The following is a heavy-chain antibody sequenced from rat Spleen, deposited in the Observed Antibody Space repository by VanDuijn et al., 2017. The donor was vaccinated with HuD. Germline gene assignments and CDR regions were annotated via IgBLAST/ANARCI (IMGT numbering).Heavy chain of an antibody. CDR3: ARAGYLRDWYFDF. D-gene: IGHD2-5*01. J-gene: IGHJ1*01. CDR1: GFTFTNYD. V-gene: IGHV5S13*01. Sequence: EVRLVESGGGLVQPGRSLKLSCAASGFTFTNYDMAWVRQAPTKGLEWIASISTGGGNTYYRDSVKGRFTISRDNTRNTLYLQMDNLRSEDTATYYCARAGYLRDWYFDFWGPGTMVTVSS. CDR2: ISTGGGNT.